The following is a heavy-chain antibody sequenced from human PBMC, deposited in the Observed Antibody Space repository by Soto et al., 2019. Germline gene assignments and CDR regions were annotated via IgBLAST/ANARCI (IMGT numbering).Heavy chain of an antibody. J-gene: IGHJ4*02. CDR3: ASSIN. V-gene: IGHV3-33*03. CDR1: GFPFRSYG. Sequence: PGGSLRLSCAASGFPFRSYGMHWVRQAPGKGLDWVGVIWYDGSNKDYAESVKGRFTISRDNSKNMLYLQMNSLRADDTAVYYCASSINWGQGTLVTVYS. CDR2: IWYDGSNK.